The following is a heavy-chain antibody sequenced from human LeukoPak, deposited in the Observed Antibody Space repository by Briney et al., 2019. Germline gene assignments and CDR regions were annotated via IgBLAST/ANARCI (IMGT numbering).Heavy chain of an antibody. Sequence: SETLSLTCAVSGYSISSGYYWGWIRQPPGKGLEWIGSIYHSGSTYYNPSLESRVTISVDTSKNQFSLKLSSVTAADTAVYYCARDPPRSGIAIFGSYYMDVWGKGTTVTVSS. J-gene: IGHJ6*03. CDR3: ARDPPRSGIAIFGSYYMDV. V-gene: IGHV4-38-2*02. D-gene: IGHD3-3*01. CDR1: GYSISSGYY. CDR2: IYHSGST.